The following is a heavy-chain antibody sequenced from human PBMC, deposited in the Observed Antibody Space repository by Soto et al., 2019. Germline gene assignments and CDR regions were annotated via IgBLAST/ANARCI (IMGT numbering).Heavy chain of an antibody. V-gene: IGHV4-39*01. CDR3: ARRGVREAAASWFDP. Sequence: SETLSLTCSLSGGSISNGSYDWVWIRQTPGRGLDWIARMYQGGTTYSTPSLKSPVTISVATSKDQFSLSFTTATAADAALYFCARRGVREAAASWFDPWGQGTLVTVSS. D-gene: IGHD6-13*01. CDR1: GGSISNGSYD. J-gene: IGHJ5*02. CDR2: MYQGGTT.